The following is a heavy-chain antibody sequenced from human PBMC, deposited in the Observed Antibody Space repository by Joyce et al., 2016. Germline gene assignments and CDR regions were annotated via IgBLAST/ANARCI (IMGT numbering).Heavy chain of an antibody. J-gene: IGHJ4*02. CDR1: GGSMRNKDYY. CDR2: VYWSVST. CDR3: ARTYFYGCGSLLYFFDS. V-gene: IGHV4-39*07. Sequence: QVHLHESGPGLVQPSETLSLTCDVSGGSMRNKDYYWSWIRQPPGKGLEWIGTVYWSVSTHYNPSLKSRVIISESASNNQFSLKVWSVTAADTATYYCARTYFYGCGSLLYFFDSWGQGLLVTVSS. D-gene: IGHD3-10*01.